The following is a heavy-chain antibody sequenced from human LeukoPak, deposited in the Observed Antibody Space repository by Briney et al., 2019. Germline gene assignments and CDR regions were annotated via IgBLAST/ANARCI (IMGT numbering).Heavy chain of an antibody. D-gene: IGHD6-19*01. CDR1: GFTFSHFW. CDR2: IKKTGSET. Sequence: GGSLRLSCAASGFTFSHFWMSWVRQAPGKGLEWVAYIKKTGSETYYVDSVKGRFTITRDNTRNSLFLQMYSLRAEDTAVYYCARGGSLAVAPHQYYFDYWGQGTLVTVSS. V-gene: IGHV3-7*03. CDR3: ARGGSLAVAPHQYYFDY. J-gene: IGHJ4*02.